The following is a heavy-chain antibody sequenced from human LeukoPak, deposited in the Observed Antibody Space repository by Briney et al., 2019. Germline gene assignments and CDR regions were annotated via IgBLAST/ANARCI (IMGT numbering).Heavy chain of an antibody. CDR3: ARRTYSSSWYRVDY. D-gene: IGHD6-13*01. V-gene: IGHV4-34*01. Sequence: SETLSLTCAVYGGSFSGYYWSWIRQPPGKGLEWIGEINHSGSTNYNPSLKSRVTMSVDTSKNQFSLKLSSVTAADTAVYYCARRTYSSSWYRVDYWGQGTLVTVSS. CDR1: GGSFSGYY. CDR2: INHSGST. J-gene: IGHJ4*02.